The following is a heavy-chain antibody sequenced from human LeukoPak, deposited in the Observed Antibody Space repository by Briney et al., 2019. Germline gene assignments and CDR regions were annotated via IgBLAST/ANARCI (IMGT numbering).Heavy chain of an antibody. Sequence: GASVKVSCKASGGTFSSYAISWMRQAPGQGLEWMGGIIPIFGTANYAQKFQGRVTITADESTSTAYMELSSPRSEDTAVYYCARGLHHGGSYPGYWGQGTLVTVSS. V-gene: IGHV1-69*13. D-gene: IGHD1-26*01. J-gene: IGHJ4*02. CDR1: GGTFSSYA. CDR2: IIPIFGTA. CDR3: ARGLHHGGSYPGY.